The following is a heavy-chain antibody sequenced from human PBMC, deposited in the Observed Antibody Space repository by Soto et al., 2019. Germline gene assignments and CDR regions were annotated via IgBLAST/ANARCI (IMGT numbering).Heavy chain of an antibody. J-gene: IGHJ4*02. CDR1: GGSISVYY. CDR3: ARAGTSGTGNIIDL. Sequence: QVQLQESGPGLVKPSETLSLTCTISGGSISVYYWSWIRQPPGKGLEYIGYIYDIGSTNYNPSLKSRVTISHDRSKNQFSLRLSSVTAADTAVYYCARAGTSGTGNIIDLWGQGTLVTVSS. CDR2: IYDIGST. D-gene: IGHD1-1*01. V-gene: IGHV4-59*01.